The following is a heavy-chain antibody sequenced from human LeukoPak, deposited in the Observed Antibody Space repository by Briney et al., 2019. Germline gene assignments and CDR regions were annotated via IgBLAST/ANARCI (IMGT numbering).Heavy chain of an antibody. Sequence: PGGSLRLSCADSGFTFSTYWMHWVRQAPGKGLVWVPRINSDGSSTNYADSVKGRFTISRDNAKKTLYLQMNSLRAEDTAVYYCATEGPLPGGHDYWGQGTLVTVSS. J-gene: IGHJ4*02. CDR3: ATEGPLPGGHDY. CDR2: INSDGSST. V-gene: IGHV3-74*01. D-gene: IGHD2-15*01. CDR1: GFTFSTYW.